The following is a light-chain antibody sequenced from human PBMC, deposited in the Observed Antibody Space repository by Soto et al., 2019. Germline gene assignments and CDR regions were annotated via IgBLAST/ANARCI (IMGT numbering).Light chain of an antibody. J-gene: IGKJ1*01. CDR2: DAS. CDR3: QQVSILGT. V-gene: IGKV3-20*01. Sequence: VLSQSLGIVSLSTGERATLSCRTSQAVSSSFLAWYQQKPGQAPRLRMFDASNRATDIPDRFSGSGSGTDFPLTFGSRAPDDFAVYYPQQVSILGTFCQGTKADIK. CDR1: QAVSSSF.